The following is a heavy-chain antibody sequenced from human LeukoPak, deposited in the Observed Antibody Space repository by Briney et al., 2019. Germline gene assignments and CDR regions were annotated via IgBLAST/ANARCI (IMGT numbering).Heavy chain of an antibody. CDR3: ARHAPAPAADPRVLDY. D-gene: IGHD6-13*01. CDR2: INHSGST. CDR1: GGSFSGYY. Sequence: TSETLSLTCAVYGGSFSGYYWSWIRQPPGKGLEWIGEINHSGSTNYNPSLKSRVTISVDTSKNQFSLKLSSVTAADTAVYYCARHAPAPAADPRVLDYWGQGTLVTVSS. V-gene: IGHV4-34*01. J-gene: IGHJ4*02.